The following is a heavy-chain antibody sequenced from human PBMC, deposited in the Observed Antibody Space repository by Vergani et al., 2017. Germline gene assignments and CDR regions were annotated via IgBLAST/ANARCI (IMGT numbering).Heavy chain of an antibody. CDR2: INHSGST. CDR1: GGSFSGYY. CDR3: ARVLRAWMLTIFGVVRFDA. V-gene: IGHV4-34*01. Sequence: QVQLQQWGAGLLKPSETLSLTCAVYGGSFSGYYWSWIRQPPGKGLEWIGEINHSGSTNYNPSLKSRVTISVDTSKNQFSLKLSPMTAADTAVYYCARVLRAWMLTIFGVVRFDAWGQGTLVTVSS. D-gene: IGHD3-3*01. J-gene: IGHJ5*02.